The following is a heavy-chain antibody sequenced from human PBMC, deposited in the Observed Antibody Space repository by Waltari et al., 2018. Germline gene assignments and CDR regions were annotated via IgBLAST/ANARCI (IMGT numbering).Heavy chain of an antibody. D-gene: IGHD3-10*01. CDR3: AKDMRLRGILITSVDF. CDR1: GFTFDDLA. J-gene: IGHJ4*02. Sequence: EVQLVESGGGLVQPGGSLRLSCAASGFTFDDLAMHWVRLVAGRGLEWVSAISWNGGTIAYADSVKGRFTISRDNTKSSLHLQMHSLRTEDTAVYYCAKDMRLRGILITSVDFWGQGIPVTVSS. V-gene: IGHV3-9*01. CDR2: ISWNGGTI.